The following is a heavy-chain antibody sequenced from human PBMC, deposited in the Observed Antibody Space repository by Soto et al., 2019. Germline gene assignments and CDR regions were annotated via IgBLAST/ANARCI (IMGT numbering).Heavy chain of an antibody. V-gene: IGHV4-34*01. J-gene: IGHJ4*02. CDR1: GGSFSGYY. D-gene: IGHD4-17*01. CDR2: INHSGST. Sequence: QVQLQQWGAGLLKPSETLSLTGAVYGGSFSGYYWSWIRQPPGKGLEWLGEINHSGSTNYNPSLKSRVPISVDTSKNQFSLKRSSVTPADTTVYYCAREYGDYGVIDYWGQGTLVTVSS. CDR3: AREYGDYGVIDY.